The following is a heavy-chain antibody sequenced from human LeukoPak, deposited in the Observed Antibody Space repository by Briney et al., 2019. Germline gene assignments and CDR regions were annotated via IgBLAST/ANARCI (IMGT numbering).Heavy chain of an antibody. V-gene: IGHV3-23*01. D-gene: IGHD3/OR15-3a*01. J-gene: IGHJ4*02. CDR1: GFPFSSYA. CDR2: ITGSGGST. CDR3: AKHTRGLTRGYFDY. Sequence: PGGSLRLSCAASGFPFSSYAMSWVRQAPGKGLEWVSSITGSGGSTHYADSVKGRFTISRDNSKNTLYLQMNSLRAEDTAVYYCAKHTRGLTRGYFDYWGQGTLVTVSS.